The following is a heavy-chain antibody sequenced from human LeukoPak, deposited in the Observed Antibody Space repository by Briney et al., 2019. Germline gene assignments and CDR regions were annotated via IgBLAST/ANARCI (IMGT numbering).Heavy chain of an antibody. CDR3: AGSTVTTKIAGGAFDI. J-gene: IGHJ3*02. D-gene: IGHD4-11*01. Sequence: SVKVSCKASGGTFSSYAISWVRQAPGQGLEWMGGIIPIFGTANYAQKFQGRVTITADKSTSTAYMELSSLRSEDTAVYYCAGSTVTTKIAGGAFDIWGQGTMVTVSS. V-gene: IGHV1-69*06. CDR2: IIPIFGTA. CDR1: GGTFSSYA.